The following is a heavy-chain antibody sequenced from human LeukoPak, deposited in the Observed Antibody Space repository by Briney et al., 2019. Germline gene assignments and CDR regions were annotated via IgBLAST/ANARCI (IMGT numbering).Heavy chain of an antibody. J-gene: IGHJ4*02. D-gene: IGHD1-26*01. CDR3: ARGTDWELESSHYFDY. CDR1: GFTFSSYS. Sequence: GGSLRLSCAASGFTFSSYSMNWVRQAPGKGLEWVSSISSSSYIYYADSVKGRFTISRDNAKNSLYLQMNSLRAEDTAVYYCARGTDWELESSHYFDYWGQGTLVTVSS. CDR2: ISSSSYI. V-gene: IGHV3-21*01.